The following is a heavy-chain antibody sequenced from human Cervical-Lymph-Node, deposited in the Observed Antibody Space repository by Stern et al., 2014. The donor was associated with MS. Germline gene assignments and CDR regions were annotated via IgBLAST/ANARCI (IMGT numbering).Heavy chain of an antibody. CDR3: ASCSGGSCYSWFDP. CDR1: GFTFSTYA. J-gene: IGHJ5*02. CDR2: IGGSGGST. D-gene: IGHD2-15*01. Sequence: EVHLVESGGGLVQPGGSLRLSCAASGFTFSTYAMSWVRQAPGKGLDWVSVIGGSGGSTYYADSVKGRFTISRDNSKNTLYLQMNSLRAEDTAVYYCASCSGGSCYSWFDPWGQGTLVTVSS. V-gene: IGHV3-23*04.